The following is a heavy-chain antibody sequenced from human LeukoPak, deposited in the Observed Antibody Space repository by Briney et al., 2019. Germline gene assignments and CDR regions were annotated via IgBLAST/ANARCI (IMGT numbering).Heavy chain of an antibody. CDR2: IYTSGST. CDR1: GGSISSYY. V-gene: IGHV4-4*07. Sequence: SETLSLTCTVSGGSISSYYWSWIRQPAGKGLEWIGRIYTSGSTNYNPSLKSRVTMSVDTSKNQFSLKLSSVTAADTAVYYCASSSWYFDAFDIWGQGTMVTVSS. D-gene: IGHD6-13*01. CDR3: ASSSWYFDAFDI. J-gene: IGHJ3*02.